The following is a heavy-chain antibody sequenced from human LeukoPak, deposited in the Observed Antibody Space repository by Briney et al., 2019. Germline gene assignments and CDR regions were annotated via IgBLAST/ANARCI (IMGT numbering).Heavy chain of an antibody. CDR3: VTYYYGSGSYYTLFDY. J-gene: IGHJ4*02. V-gene: IGHV3-7*03. Sequence: GGSLRLSCAASGFTFSSYWMSWVCQAPGKGLEWVANIKQDGSEKYYVDSVKGRFTISRDNAKNSLYLQMNSLRAEDTAVYYCVTYYYGSGSYYTLFDYWGQGTLVTVSS. CDR2: IKQDGSEK. CDR1: GFTFSSYW. D-gene: IGHD3-10*01.